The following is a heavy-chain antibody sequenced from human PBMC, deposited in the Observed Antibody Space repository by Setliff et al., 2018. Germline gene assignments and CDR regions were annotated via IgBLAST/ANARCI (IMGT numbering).Heavy chain of an antibody. Sequence: GGSLRLSCAASGFTFSSYSMNWVRQAPGKGLEWVSYISSSGSTIYYADSVKGRFTISRDNAKNSLYLQMNSLRAEDTAVYYCARDGGGYNFWSGYYTNAEYFQHWGQGTLVTVSS. CDR2: ISSSGSTI. CDR3: ARDGGGYNFWSGYYTNAEYFQH. J-gene: IGHJ1*01. CDR1: GFTFSSYS. V-gene: IGHV3-48*04. D-gene: IGHD3-3*01.